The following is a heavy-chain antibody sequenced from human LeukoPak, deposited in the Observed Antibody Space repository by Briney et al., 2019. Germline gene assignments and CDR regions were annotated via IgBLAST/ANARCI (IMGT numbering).Heavy chain of an antibody. J-gene: IGHJ6*03. D-gene: IGHD3-22*01. Sequence: SETLSLTCAVYGGSFSGYYWSWIRQPPGKGLEWIGEINHSGSTNYNPSLKSRVTISVDTSKNQFSPKLSSVTAADTAVYYCARDRFDDSNGYYYHSYYYMNVWGKGTTVTVSS. CDR2: INHSGST. CDR3: ARDRFDDSNGYYYHSYYYMNV. CDR1: GGSFSGYY. V-gene: IGHV4-34*01.